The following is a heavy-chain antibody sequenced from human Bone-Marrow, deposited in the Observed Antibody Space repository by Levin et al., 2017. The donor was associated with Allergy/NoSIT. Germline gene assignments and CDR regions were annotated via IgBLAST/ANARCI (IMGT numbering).Heavy chain of an antibody. CDR2: INHSGST. J-gene: IGHJ4*02. CDR1: GGSFSGYY. CDR3: ARTPRRDGYTDFDY. V-gene: IGHV4-34*01. D-gene: IGHD5-24*01. Sequence: SETLSLTCAVYGGSFSGYYWSWIRQPPGKGLEWIGEINHSGSTNYNPSLKSRVTISVDTSKNQFSLKLSSVTAADTAVYYCARTPRRDGYTDFDYWGQGTLVTVSS.